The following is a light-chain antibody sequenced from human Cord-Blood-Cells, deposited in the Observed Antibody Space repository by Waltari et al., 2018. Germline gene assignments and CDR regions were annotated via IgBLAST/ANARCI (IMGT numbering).Light chain of an antibody. CDR1: QSISSY. Sequence: DIQMTQSQSSLSASVVYRVTITCRASQSISSYLNWYQQKPGKAPKLLIYAASSLQSGVPSRFSGSGSGTDFTLTISSLQPEDFATYYCQQSYSTPYSFGQGTKLEIK. CDR3: QQSYSTPYS. J-gene: IGKJ2*03. V-gene: IGKV1-39*01. CDR2: AAS.